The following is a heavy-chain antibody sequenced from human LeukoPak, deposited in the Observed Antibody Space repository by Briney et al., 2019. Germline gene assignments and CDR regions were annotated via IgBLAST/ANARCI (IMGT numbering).Heavy chain of an antibody. CDR1: GFTFSSYG. Sequence: PGGSLRLSCAASGFTFSSYGMHWVRQAPGKGLEGVAVISYDGSNKYYADSVKGRFTISRDNSKNTLYLQMNSLRAEDTAVYYCARAPAGDTAMGPFDYWGQGTLVTVSS. V-gene: IGHV3-30*03. D-gene: IGHD5-18*01. CDR3: ARAPAGDTAMGPFDY. J-gene: IGHJ4*02. CDR2: ISYDGSNK.